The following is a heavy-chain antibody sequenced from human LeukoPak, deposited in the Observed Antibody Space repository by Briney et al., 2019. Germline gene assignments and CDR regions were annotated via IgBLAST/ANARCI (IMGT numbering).Heavy chain of an antibody. CDR1: GFTFSSYA. CDR3: AKGYCSSTSCYVFDY. J-gene: IGHJ4*02. Sequence: PGGSLRLSCAASGFTFSSYAMSWVRQAPGEGLEWVSAISGSGGSTYYADSVKGRFTISRDNSKNTLYLQMNSLRAEDTAVYYCAKGYCSSTSCYVFDYWGQGTLVTVSS. CDR2: ISGSGGST. V-gene: IGHV3-23*01. D-gene: IGHD2-2*01.